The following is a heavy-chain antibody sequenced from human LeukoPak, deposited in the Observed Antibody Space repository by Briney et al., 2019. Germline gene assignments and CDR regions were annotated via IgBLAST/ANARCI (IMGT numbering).Heavy chain of an antibody. V-gene: IGHV3-23*01. CDR1: GFPFSSYW. CDR2: ISGSGGST. Sequence: PGGSLRLSCVASGFPFSSYWMTWVRQAPGKGLEWVSAISGSGGSTYYADSVKGRFTISRDNSKNTLYLQMNSLRAEDTAVYYCAKAGYYDSSGYWDAFDIWGQGTMVTVSS. J-gene: IGHJ3*02. D-gene: IGHD3-22*01. CDR3: AKAGYYDSSGYWDAFDI.